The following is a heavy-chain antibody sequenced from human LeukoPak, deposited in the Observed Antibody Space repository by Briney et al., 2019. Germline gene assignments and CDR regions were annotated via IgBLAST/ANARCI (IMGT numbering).Heavy chain of an antibody. CDR1: GFTFSSYG. J-gene: IGHJ4*02. CDR2: ISYDGSNK. D-gene: IGHD3-22*01. CDR3: AKDAPPYYYDSSGYYGDY. V-gene: IGHV3-30*18. Sequence: GGSLRLSCAASGFTFSSYGMHRVRQAPGKGLEWVAVISYDGSNKYYADSVKGRFTISRDNSKNTLYLQMNSLRAEDTAVYYCAKDAPPYYYDSSGYYGDYWGQGTLVTVSS.